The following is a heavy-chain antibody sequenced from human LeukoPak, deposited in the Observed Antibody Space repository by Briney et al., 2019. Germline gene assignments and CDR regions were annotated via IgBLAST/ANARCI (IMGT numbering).Heavy chain of an antibody. CDR3: ARAPRYCSSTSCYPPDY. J-gene: IGHJ4*02. CDR2: INPNSGGT. V-gene: IGHV1-2*02. CDR1: GYTFTGYY. Sequence: ASVKVSCKASGYTFTGYYMHWVRQAPGQGLEWMGWINPNSGGTNYAQKFQGRVTMTRDTSISTAYMELSRLRSDDTAVYYCARAPRYCSSTSCYPPDYWGQGTLATVSS. D-gene: IGHD2-2*01.